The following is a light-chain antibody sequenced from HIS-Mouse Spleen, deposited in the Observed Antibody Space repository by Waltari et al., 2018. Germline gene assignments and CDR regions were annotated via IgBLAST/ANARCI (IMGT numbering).Light chain of an antibody. CDR3: QQYYSTPFT. CDR1: QSVLYSSNNNNY. J-gene: IGKJ3*01. V-gene: IGKV4-1*01. Sequence: DIVMTQSPDSLAVSLGERATINCKSSQSVLYSSNNNNYLAWYQQKPGQPPKLLIDWASTRESGVPDRFSGSGSGTDFTLTISSLQAEDVAVYYCQQYYSTPFTFGPGTKVDIK. CDR2: WAS.